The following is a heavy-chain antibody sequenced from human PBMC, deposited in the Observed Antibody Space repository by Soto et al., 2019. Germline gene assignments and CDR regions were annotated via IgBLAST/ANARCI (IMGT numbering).Heavy chain of an antibody. D-gene: IGHD1-26*01. V-gene: IGHV3-53*01. J-gene: IGHJ6*02. CDR3: ARATSKWELLNYYYGMDV. CDR1: GFTFGSNY. CDR2: IYSGGST. Sequence: GSLRLSCAASGFTFGSNYMSWVRQAPGKGLEWVSVIYSGGSTYYADSVKGRFTISRDNSKNTLYLQMNSLRAEDTAVYYCARATSKWELLNYYYGMDVWGQGTTVTVSS.